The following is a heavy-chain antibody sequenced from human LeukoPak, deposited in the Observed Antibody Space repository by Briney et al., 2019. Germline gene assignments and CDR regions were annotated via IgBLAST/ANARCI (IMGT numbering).Heavy chain of an antibody. Sequence: GGSLRLSCAASGFSFTSYAMNWVRQAPGKGLEWVSAISGTGGSTNYADSVKGRFTVSRDNSKNTVSLQMNSLRAEDTARYYCEKDWVPAAGEGAFDIWGQGTMVTVSS. CDR1: GFSFTSYA. V-gene: IGHV3-23*01. CDR2: ISGTGGST. D-gene: IGHD2-2*01. CDR3: EKDWVPAAGEGAFDI. J-gene: IGHJ3*02.